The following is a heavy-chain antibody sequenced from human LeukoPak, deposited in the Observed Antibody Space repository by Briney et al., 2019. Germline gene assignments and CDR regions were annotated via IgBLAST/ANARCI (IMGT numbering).Heavy chain of an antibody. Sequence: SETLSLTCAVYGGSFSGYYWSWIRQHPGKGLEWIGYIYFGGSTYYNPSLKSRVTISLDTSKNEVSLRLTSVTAADTAVYYCVGTPNSGSYQTTSVDYWGQGTLVTVSS. CDR2: IYFGGST. CDR1: GGSFSGYY. CDR3: VGTPNSGSYQTTSVDY. D-gene: IGHD3-10*01. J-gene: IGHJ4*02. V-gene: IGHV4-59*06.